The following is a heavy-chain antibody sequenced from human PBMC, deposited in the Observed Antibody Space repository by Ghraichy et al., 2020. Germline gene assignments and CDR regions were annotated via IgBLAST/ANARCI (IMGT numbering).Heavy chain of an antibody. V-gene: IGHV3-30-3*01. D-gene: IGHD2-15*01. Sequence: GGSLRLSCAVSGCTFSTYALYWVRQAPGKGLEWVAVISYDGINQYYSDSVKGRFTISRDNSKNTLYLQMNSLRAEDTAEYYCARDMKSSFWSYYYYAMDVWGQGATVTVSS. CDR1: GCTFSTYA. CDR2: ISYDGINQ. CDR3: ARDMKSSFWSYYYYAMDV. J-gene: IGHJ6*02.